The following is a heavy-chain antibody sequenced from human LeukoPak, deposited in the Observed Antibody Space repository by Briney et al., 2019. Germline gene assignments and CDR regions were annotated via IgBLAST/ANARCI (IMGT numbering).Heavy chain of an antibody. Sequence: ASVKVSCKASGYTFTSYYMHWVRQAPGQGLEWMGIINPSGGSTSYAQKFQGRVTMTRDMSTSTDYMELSSLRSEDTAVYYCARESGGRDYYDSSGYPFDYWGQGTLVTVSS. CDR1: GYTFTSYY. V-gene: IGHV1-46*01. D-gene: IGHD3-22*01. CDR3: ARESGGRDYYDSSGYPFDY. CDR2: INPSGGST. J-gene: IGHJ4*02.